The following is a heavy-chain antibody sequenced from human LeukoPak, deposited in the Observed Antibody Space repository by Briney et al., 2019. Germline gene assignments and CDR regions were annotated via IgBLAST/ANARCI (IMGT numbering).Heavy chain of an antibody. CDR2: IYHGGST. V-gene: IGHV4-4*03. CDR3: ARDLRDSYGPPSGFDY. CDR1: GASISSSHW. D-gene: IGHD5-18*01. Sequence: PETLSLTCAVSGASISSSHWWSWVRQPPRKGLEWIGEIYHGGSTNCNPSLKSRVTISVDTSKNQFSLKLSSVTAADTAVYYCARDLRDSYGPPSGFDYWGQGTLVTVSS. J-gene: IGHJ4*02.